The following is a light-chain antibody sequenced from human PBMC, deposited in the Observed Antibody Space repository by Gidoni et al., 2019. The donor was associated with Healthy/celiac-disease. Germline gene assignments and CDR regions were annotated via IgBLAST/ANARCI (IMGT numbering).Light chain of an antibody. CDR2: EVS. J-gene: IGLJ2*01. Sequence: QSALTQPPSASVSPGQSVTISCPGTSSYVGGYNYVSWYQQHPGKAPKLMIYEVSKRPSGVPDRFSGSKSGNTASLTVSGLQAEDEADYYCSSYAGSNNFVVFGGGTKLTVL. V-gene: IGLV2-8*01. CDR3: SSYAGSNNFVV. CDR1: SSYVGGYNY.